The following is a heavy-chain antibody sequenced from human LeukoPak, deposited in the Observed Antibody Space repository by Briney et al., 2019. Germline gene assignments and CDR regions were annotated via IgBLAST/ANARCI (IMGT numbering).Heavy chain of an antibody. CDR3: ARDHYDFWSGYPNAYYYYMDV. D-gene: IGHD3-3*01. CDR1: GFTFSDYY. J-gene: IGHJ6*03. Sequence: GGSLRLSCAASGFTFSDYYMSWIRQAPGKGLEWVSYIGSSGSTIYYADSVKGRFTISRDNAKNSLYLQMNSLRAEDTAVYYCARDHYDFWSGYPNAYYYYMDVWGKGTTVTVSS. V-gene: IGHV3-11*04. CDR2: IGSSGSTI.